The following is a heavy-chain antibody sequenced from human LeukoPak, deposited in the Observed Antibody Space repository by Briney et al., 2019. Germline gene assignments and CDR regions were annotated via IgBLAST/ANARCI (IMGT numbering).Heavy chain of an antibody. CDR3: ARGGQYFDY. J-gene: IGHJ4*02. CDR2: ISYDGTDK. Sequence: GGSLRLSCAASGFIFSSYGMHWVRQAPGKGLEWAAVISYDGTDKDYADSVKGRFTISRDNAKNTLFVQLNSLRAEDTAVYYCARGGQYFDYWGQGTLVTVSS. V-gene: IGHV3-30*03. CDR1: GFIFSSYG.